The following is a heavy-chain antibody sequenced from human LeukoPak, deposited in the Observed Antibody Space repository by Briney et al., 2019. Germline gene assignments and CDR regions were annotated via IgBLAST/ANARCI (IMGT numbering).Heavy chain of an antibody. CDR1: GFTFSAYD. J-gene: IGHJ3*02. CDR2: ITSSGSTI. V-gene: IGHV3-48*03. Sequence: GGSLRLSCAASGFTFSAYDMNWVRQALRKGVEWVSHITSSGSTIYYADSVKGRFTISRDNAKNSLYLQMNSLRAEDTAVYYCARPGYSSSWSAFDIWGQGTMVTVSS. D-gene: IGHD6-13*01. CDR3: ARPGYSSSWSAFDI.